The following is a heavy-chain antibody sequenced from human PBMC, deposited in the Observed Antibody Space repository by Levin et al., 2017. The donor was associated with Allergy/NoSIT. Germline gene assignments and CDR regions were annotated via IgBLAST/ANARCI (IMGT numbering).Heavy chain of an antibody. D-gene: IGHD5-18*01. CDR3: ARIPYLGHSYGYYYGMDV. CDR2: IDWDDDK. Sequence: SGPTLVKPTQTLTLTCTVSGFSLSTSGMCVSWVRQPPGKALEWLARIDWDDDKFYSTSLQTRLTISKDTSNNQVVLTMTNMDPVDTATSYCARIPYLGHSYGYYYGMDVWGPGTTVAVSS. J-gene: IGHJ6*02. CDR1: GFSLSTSGMC. V-gene: IGHV2-70*17.